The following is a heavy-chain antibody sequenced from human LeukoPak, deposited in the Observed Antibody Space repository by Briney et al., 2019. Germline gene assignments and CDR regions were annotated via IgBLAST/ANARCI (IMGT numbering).Heavy chain of an antibody. CDR1: GFTFSSYG. J-gene: IGHJ6*03. D-gene: IGHD5-12*01. Sequence: SGGSLRLSCAASGFTFSSYGMHWVRQAPGKGLEWVAVISYDGSNKYYADSVKGRFTISRDNSKNTLYPQMNSLRAEDTAVYYCASATIGATLGYYYYYMDVWGKGTTVTISS. V-gene: IGHV3-30*03. CDR2: ISYDGSNK. CDR3: ASATIGATLGYYYYYMDV.